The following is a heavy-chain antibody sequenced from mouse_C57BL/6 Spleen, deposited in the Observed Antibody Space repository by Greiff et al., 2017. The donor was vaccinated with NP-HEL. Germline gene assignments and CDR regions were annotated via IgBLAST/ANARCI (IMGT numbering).Heavy chain of an antibody. J-gene: IGHJ3*01. CDR1: GFNIKDDY. V-gene: IGHV14-4*01. CDR2: IDPEIGDT. Sequence: VQLQQSGAELVRPGASVKLSCTASGFNIKDDYMHWVKQRPEQGLEWIGWIDPEIGDTEYASKFQGKATITADTSSNTAYLQLSSLTSEDTAVYYCTTVTTVVATPFAYWGQGTLVTVSA. D-gene: IGHD1-1*01. CDR3: TTVTTVVATPFAY.